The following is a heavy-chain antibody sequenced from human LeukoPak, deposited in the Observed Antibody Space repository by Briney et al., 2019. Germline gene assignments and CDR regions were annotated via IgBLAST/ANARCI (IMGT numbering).Heavy chain of an antibody. CDR1: GASISSYY. D-gene: IGHD1-14*01. CDR2: MSYSRST. V-gene: IGHV4-59*01. CDR3: ARARTGDYFDY. J-gene: IGHJ4*02. Sequence: SETLSLTCTVSGASISSYYWSWIRQPPGKGLEWIAYMSYSRSTNYNPSLKSRVTISIDTSKNHFSLKLSSVTAADTAVYHCARARTGDYFDYWGQGTLVTVSS.